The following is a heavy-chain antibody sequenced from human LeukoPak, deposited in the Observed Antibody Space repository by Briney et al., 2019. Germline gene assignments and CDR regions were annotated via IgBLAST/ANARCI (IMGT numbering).Heavy chain of an antibody. CDR3: ARVARPPYKLCGSVTCYGEDAFDF. V-gene: IGHV1-8*01. CDR1: GFSFSNYD. CDR2: TNPHSERT. Sequence: ASVKVSCKASGFSFSNYDINWVRQAPGQGLEWVGGTNPHSERTGYAEKFGDRVTMTRDTSTSTAYMELSSLTSEDTAVYYCARVARPPYKLCGSVTCYGEDAFDFWGQGTMVTVSS. D-gene: IGHD2-2*01. J-gene: IGHJ3*01.